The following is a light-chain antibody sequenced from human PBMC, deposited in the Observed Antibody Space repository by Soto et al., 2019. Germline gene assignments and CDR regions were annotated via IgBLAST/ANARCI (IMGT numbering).Light chain of an antibody. Sequence: DIQMTQSPSTLSASVGDRVIITCRASQSISSWLAWYQQQPGKAPKLLIYKASSLESGVPSRFSGSGSGTEFTLTISSLQPDDFATYYCQQYDSYPTFGQGTKVEIK. J-gene: IGKJ1*01. CDR2: KAS. V-gene: IGKV1-5*03. CDR3: QQYDSYPT. CDR1: QSISSW.